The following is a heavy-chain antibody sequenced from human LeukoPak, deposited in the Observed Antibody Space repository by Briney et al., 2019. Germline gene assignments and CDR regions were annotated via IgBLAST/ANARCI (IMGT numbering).Heavy chain of an antibody. Sequence: GGSLRLSCAASGFTFSHYGMHWVRQAPGRGLEWVAVIWNDGSNKYYADSVKGRFTISRDNSQNTVYLHMNSLRPEDTAVYYCAKDAQRGFDYSNSLEYWGQGTLVTVSS. J-gene: IGHJ4*02. CDR2: IWNDGSNK. CDR3: AKDAQRGFDYSNSLEY. D-gene: IGHD4-11*01. V-gene: IGHV3-33*06. CDR1: GFTFSHYG.